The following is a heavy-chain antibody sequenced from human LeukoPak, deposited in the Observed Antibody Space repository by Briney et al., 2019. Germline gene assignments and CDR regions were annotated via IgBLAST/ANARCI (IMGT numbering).Heavy chain of an antibody. CDR3: ARDLLLVRTPFGNYYGSGSPLDY. CDR2: IWYDGSNK. D-gene: IGHD3-10*01. J-gene: IGHJ4*02. V-gene: IGHV3-33*01. CDR1: GFTFSSYG. Sequence: PGGSLRLSCAASGFTFSSYGMHWVRQAPGKGLEWVAVIWYDGSNKYYADSVKGRFTISRGNSKNTLYLQMNSLRAEDTAVYYCARDLLLVRTPFGNYYGSGSPLDYWGQGTLVTVSS.